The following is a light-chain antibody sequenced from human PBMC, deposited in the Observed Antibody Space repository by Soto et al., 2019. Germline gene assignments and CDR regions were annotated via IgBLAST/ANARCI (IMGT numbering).Light chain of an antibody. CDR1: SRDVGGNNS. V-gene: IGLV2-8*01. CDR2: EVS. Sequence: QSVLTQPPSASGSPGQSVSISCTGTSRDVGGNNSVSWYQQHPGKAPKLMIYEVSKRPSGVPDRFSGSKSGNTASLTVSGLQAEDEADYFCLSYAGSTNYGFGTGTKVTVL. CDR3: LSYAGSTNYG. J-gene: IGLJ1*01.